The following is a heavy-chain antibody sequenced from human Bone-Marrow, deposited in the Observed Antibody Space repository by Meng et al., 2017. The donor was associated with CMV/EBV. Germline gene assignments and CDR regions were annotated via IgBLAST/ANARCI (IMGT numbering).Heavy chain of an antibody. V-gene: IGHV3-30*02. CDR3: SNLGGDYDSSGYQMLRGGTFDY. D-gene: IGHD3-22*01. J-gene: IGHJ4*02. CDR1: GFTFSSYG. CDR2: IRYDGSNK. Sequence: GESLKIPCAASGFTFSSYGMHWVRQAPGKGLEWVAFIRYDGSNKYYADSVKGRFTISRDNSKNTRYLQMNSLRAEDTAVYYCSNLGGDYDSSGYQMLRGGTFDYWGQGPLVTVSS.